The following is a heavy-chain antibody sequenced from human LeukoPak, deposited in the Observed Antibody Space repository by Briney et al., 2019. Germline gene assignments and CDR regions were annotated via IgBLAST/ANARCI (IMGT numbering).Heavy chain of an antibody. D-gene: IGHD3-9*01. CDR2: INNRGST. CDR1: GGSFSGYY. J-gene: IGHJ4*02. Sequence: SETLSLTCAVYGGSFSGYYWSWIRQPPGKGLEWIGEINNRGSTNYNPSLTSRVTVSVDTSKNQFSLKLSSVTAADTAVYYYARGGVLRYFDWLLPDYFDYWGQGTLITVSS. V-gene: IGHV4-34*01. CDR3: ARGGVLRYFDWLLPDYFDY.